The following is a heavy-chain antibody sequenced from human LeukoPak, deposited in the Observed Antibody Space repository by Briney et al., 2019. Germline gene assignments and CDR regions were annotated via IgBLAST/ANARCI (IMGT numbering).Heavy chain of an antibody. D-gene: IGHD1-26*01. CDR2: IGGRGRST. J-gene: IGHJ6*03. Sequence: PGGSLRLSCAASGFTFSSYSMNWVRQAPGKGLEWVSSIGGRGRSTYYANSVKGRFTISRDNSKNTPSLQMNSLTAEDTAVYYCAKDFQWELPYYYYMDVWGKGTTVTVSS. V-gene: IGHV3-23*01. CDR1: GFTFSSYS. CDR3: AKDFQWELPYYYYMDV.